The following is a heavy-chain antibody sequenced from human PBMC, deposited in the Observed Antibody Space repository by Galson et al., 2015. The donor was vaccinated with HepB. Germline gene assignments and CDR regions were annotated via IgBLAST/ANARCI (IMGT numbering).Heavy chain of an antibody. CDR2: IKGDESEK. J-gene: IGHJ4*02. CDR1: GFTFSNYW. Sequence: SLRLSCAASGFTFSNYWMSWVRQAPGKGLEWVANIKGDESEKSYVDSVKGRFTISRDNAKNSLSLLMDSLRAEDTAVYYCARIIFSMIANVPYWDYWGQGTLVTVSS. D-gene: IGHD2/OR15-2a*01. V-gene: IGHV3-7*03. CDR3: ARIIFSMIANVPYWDY.